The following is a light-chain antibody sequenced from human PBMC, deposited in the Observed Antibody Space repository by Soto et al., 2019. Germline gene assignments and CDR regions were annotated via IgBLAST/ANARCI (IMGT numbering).Light chain of an antibody. CDR3: QQLNSYPIT. CDR2: AAS. V-gene: IGKV1-9*01. CDR1: QGISTY. J-gene: IGKJ5*01. Sequence: IQLTQSPSSLSSSVGDRVTITCRASQGISTYLAWYQPKPRKAPKLLIYAASTLQSVVPSRFSGSVSWTDCTRNISSLEPEDLATYDGQQLNSYPITFGQGTRLEIK.